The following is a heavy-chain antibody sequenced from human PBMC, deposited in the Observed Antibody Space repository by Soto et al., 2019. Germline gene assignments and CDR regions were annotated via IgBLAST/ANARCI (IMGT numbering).Heavy chain of an antibody. CDR3: ARGRYGDY. D-gene: IGHD1-1*01. CDR1: GYTFTSYG. Sequence: QVHLVQSGAEVKKPGASVKVSCKASGYTFTSYGITWVRQAPGQGLEWMGWISAHNGNTDYAQKLQGRVIVTRDTSPSTAYMELRSLISDDTGVYYFARGRYGDYWGQGALVTVSS. V-gene: IGHV1-18*01. CDR2: ISAHNGNT. J-gene: IGHJ4*02.